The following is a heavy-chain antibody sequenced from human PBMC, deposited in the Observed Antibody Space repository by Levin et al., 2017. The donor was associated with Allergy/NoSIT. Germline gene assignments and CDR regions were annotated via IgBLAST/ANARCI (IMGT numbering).Heavy chain of an antibody. V-gene: IGHV1-2*02. CDR3: ARVRVQGFGERGYYYGMDV. CDR2: INPNSGGT. Sequence: GESLKISCKASGYTFTGYYMHWVRQAPGQGLEWMGWINPNSGGTNYAQKFQGRVTMTRDTSISTAYMELSRLRSDDTAVYYCARVRVQGFGERGYYYGMDVWGQGTTVTVSS. D-gene: IGHD3-10*01. CDR1: GYTFTGYY. J-gene: IGHJ6*02.